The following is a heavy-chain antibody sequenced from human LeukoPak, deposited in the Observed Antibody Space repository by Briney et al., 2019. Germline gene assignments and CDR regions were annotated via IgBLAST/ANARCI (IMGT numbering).Heavy chain of an antibody. J-gene: IGHJ4*02. V-gene: IGHV3-48*04. CDR3: SKDGSYYNFDY. CDR2: IDLSGSTL. CDR1: GFTFSDYT. Sequence: GGSLRLSCAASGFTFSDYTMNWVRQAPGKGLEWVSYIDLSGSTLYYVDSVKGRFTISRDNAKNSLYLQMNSLRAEDTATYYCSKDGSYYNFDYWGQGTVVTVSS. D-gene: IGHD3-10*01.